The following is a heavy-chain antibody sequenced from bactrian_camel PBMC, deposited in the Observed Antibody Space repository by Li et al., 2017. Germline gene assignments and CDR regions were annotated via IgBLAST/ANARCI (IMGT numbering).Heavy chain of an antibody. CDR1: GDTSSNYG. J-gene: IGHJ4*01. V-gene: IGHV3S40*01. CDR2: MSGRGSSA. D-gene: IGHD2*01. Sequence: VQLVESGGGLVQPGGSLRLACAASGDTSSNYGMTWVRQPPGKGLEWVSRMSGRGSSAYYADSVKGRFTISRDNAKDTLYLQLNSLKTEDTAVYYCAKARERWILPTSSTRSQYSDWGQGTQVTVS. CDR3: AKARERWILPTSSTRSQYSD.